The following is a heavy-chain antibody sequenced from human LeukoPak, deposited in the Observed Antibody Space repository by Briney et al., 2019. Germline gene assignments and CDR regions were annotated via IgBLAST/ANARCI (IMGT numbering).Heavy chain of an antibody. CDR2: ISGSGGST. V-gene: IGHV3-23*01. D-gene: IGHD3-10*01. Sequence: GGSLRLSCAASGFTFSSYAMSCVREAPGKGREWVSAISGSGGSTYYAASVKGRFTISSDHYKNPPYLQINSLRAHGPAVYCCAKFMVRGVISFIDYWGQGTLVTVSS. CDR3: AKFMVRGVISFIDY. J-gene: IGHJ4*02. CDR1: GFTFSSYA.